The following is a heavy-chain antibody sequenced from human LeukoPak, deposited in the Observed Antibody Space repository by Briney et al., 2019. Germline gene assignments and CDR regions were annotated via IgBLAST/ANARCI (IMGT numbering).Heavy chain of an antibody. CDR2: ISSSSSYT. Sequence: PGGSLRLSCAASGFTFSDYYRSWIRQAPGKGLEWVSYISSSSSYTNYADSVKGLFIISSVNAKNSLYLQMNSLRAEDTAVYYCARVSCSGGSCYYFDCWGQGTLVTVSS. CDR3: ARVSCSGGSCYYFDC. V-gene: IGHV3-11*06. CDR1: GFTFSDYY. J-gene: IGHJ4*02. D-gene: IGHD2-15*01.